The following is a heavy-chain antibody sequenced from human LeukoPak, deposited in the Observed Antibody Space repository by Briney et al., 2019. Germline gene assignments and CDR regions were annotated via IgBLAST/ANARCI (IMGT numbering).Heavy chain of an antibody. CDR3: ARHRAYSSSSPFDY. J-gene: IGHJ4*02. D-gene: IGHD6-6*01. Sequence: PSETLSLTCSVSGGSISSLYWSWIRQPPGKGLEWIGYIYYTGSTNYNPSLKSRVTMFVDMSKNQFSLRLCSVTAADTAVYYCARHRAYSSSSPFDYWGQGTLVTVSS. V-gene: IGHV4-59*08. CDR2: IYYTGST. CDR1: GGSISSLY.